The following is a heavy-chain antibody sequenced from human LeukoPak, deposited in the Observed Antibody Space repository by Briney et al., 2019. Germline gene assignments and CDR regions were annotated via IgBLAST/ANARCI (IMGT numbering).Heavy chain of an antibody. CDR2: ISAYNDNT. CDR3: ARVSMIRNLLNDY. J-gene: IGHJ4*02. D-gene: IGHD1-7*01. V-gene: IGHV1-18*01. Sequence: ASVKLSCKASGYTFTSYGISWVRQAPGQPLEWLGWISAYNDNTNYAQKLQGRVTMTTDTSTSTAYMELRSLRSDDTAVYYCARVSMIRNLLNDYWGQGTLVTVSS. CDR1: GYTFTSYG.